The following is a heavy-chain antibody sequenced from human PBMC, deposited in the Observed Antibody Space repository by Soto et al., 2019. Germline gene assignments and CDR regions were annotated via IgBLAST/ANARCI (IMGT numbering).Heavy chain of an antibody. V-gene: IGHV4-4*07. CDR1: GGSISSYY. CDR2: IYTSGST. J-gene: IGHJ3*02. CDR3: ARVNSVSSGPSAFDI. D-gene: IGHD1-26*01. Sequence: SETLSLTCTVSGGSISSYYWSWIRQPAGKGLEWIGRIYTSGSTNYNPSLESRVTMSVDTSKNQFSLKLSSVTAADTAVYYCARVNSVSSGPSAFDIWGQGTMVTVSS.